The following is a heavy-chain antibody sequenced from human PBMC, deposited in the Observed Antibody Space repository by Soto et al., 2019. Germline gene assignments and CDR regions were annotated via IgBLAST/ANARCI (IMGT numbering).Heavy chain of an antibody. J-gene: IGHJ5*02. CDR2: MNPNSGNT. CDR3: ARVRSYDFWSGSPRNWFDP. Sequence: QVQLVQSGAEVKKPGASVKVSCKASGYTFTSYDINWVRQATGQGLEWMGWMNPNSGNTGYAQKFQGRVTMTRNTSISTAYMELSSLRSEDTAVYYCARVRSYDFWSGSPRNWFDPWGQGTLFTVSS. V-gene: IGHV1-8*01. CDR1: GYTFTSYD. D-gene: IGHD3-3*01.